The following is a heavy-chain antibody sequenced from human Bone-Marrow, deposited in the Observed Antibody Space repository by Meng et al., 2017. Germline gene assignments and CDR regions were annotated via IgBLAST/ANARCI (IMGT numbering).Heavy chain of an antibody. CDR1: GGTFSSYA. CDR2: IIPIFGTA. J-gene: IGHJ5*02. V-gene: IGHV1-69*13. Sequence: SVKVSCKASGGTFSSYAISWVRQAPGQGLEWMGGIIPIFGTANYAQKFQGRVTITADESTSTAYMELSSPRSEDTAVYYCARTYCGCDCYFDWFDPWGQGTLVTVSS. CDR3: ARTYCGCDCYFDWFDP. D-gene: IGHD2-21*02.